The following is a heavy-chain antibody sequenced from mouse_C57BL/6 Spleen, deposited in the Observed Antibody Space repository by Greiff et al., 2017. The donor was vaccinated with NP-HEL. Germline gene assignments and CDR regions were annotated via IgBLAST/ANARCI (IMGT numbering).Heavy chain of an antibody. J-gene: IGHJ4*01. CDR1: GYTFTSYW. Sequence: QVQLQQPGAELVMPGASVKLSCKASGYTFTSYWMHWVKQRPGQGLEWIGDIYPGSGSTNYNEKFKSKATLTVDTSSSTAYMQLSSLTSEDSAVYYCARGCGNYPGGAMDYWGQGTSVTVSS. CDR2: IYPGSGST. V-gene: IGHV1-55*01. D-gene: IGHD2-1*01. CDR3: ARGCGNYPGGAMDY.